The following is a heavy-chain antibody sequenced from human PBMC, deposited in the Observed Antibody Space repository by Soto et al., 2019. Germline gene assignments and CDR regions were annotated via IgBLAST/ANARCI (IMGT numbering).Heavy chain of an antibody. D-gene: IGHD5-18*01. CDR3: AKDAESWNRAMVDS. CDR1: GFTFSSYA. Sequence: EGQLLESGGGLVQPGGSLRLSCAASGFTFSSYAMSWVRQVPGKGLEWVSNIGGRGDTTYYGDSVKGRFTISRDNSNNTMYLQMNSRRAEDTAVYSCAKDAESWNRAMVDSWGQGKMVPVSS. V-gene: IGHV3-23*01. J-gene: IGHJ3*02. CDR2: IGGRGDTT.